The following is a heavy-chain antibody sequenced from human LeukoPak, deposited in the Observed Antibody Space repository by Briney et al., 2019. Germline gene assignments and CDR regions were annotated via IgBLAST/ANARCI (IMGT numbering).Heavy chain of an antibody. CDR3: ARFDSSGLDY. J-gene: IGHJ4*02. CDR1: GGSISNYY. Sequence: TSETLSLTCSVSGGSISNYYWSWIRQPPGKGLEWIGYIYYSGSTNYNPSLKSRVTISVDTFKNQFSLKLSSVTAADTALYYCARFDSSGLDYWGQGTLVAVSS. D-gene: IGHD3-22*01. V-gene: IGHV4-59*01. CDR2: IYYSGST.